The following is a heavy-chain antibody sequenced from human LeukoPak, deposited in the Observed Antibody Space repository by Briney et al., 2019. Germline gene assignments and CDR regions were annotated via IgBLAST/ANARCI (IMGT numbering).Heavy chain of an antibody. D-gene: IGHD3-10*01. CDR2: IYFSGST. V-gene: IGHV4-59*08. Sequence: PSETLSLTCTVSGGSISSYYWSWIRQPPWKGLEWIGYIYFSGSTNYNPSLKSRVTISVDTSKNQFSLKLSSVTAADTAVYYCARVLPPLYYFDYWGQGTLVTVSS. CDR3: ARVLPPLYYFDY. CDR1: GGSISSYY. J-gene: IGHJ4*02.